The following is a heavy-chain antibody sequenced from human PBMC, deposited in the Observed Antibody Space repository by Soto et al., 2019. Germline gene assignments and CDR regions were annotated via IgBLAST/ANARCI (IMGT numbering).Heavy chain of an antibody. CDR2: IYYSGST. V-gene: IGHV4-59*12. D-gene: IGHD6-13*01. J-gene: IGHJ5*02. CDR3: ERGVVIAAAAHVNWFDP. CDR1: GGSISGYY. Sequence: SETLPLTFTVSGGSISGYYWSWIRQPPGKGLEWIVYIYYSGSTNYHPSLKSRVTISVDTSKNQFSMKLSSVTAADTAVYNCERGVVIAAAAHVNWFDPWGQGTRVTVYS.